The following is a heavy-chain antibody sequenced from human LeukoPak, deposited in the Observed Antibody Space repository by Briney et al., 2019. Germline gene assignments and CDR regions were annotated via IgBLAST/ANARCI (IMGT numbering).Heavy chain of an antibody. CDR2: LRYTGET. Sequence: GGSLRLSCAASGFAFSQYSINWVRQAPGKGLEWVSHLRYTGETFYADFVKGRFTISRDNVRNSLYLQMNSLRAEDTAMYYCARDAGNSGYGCDLWGQGTLVTVSS. D-gene: IGHD5-12*01. V-gene: IGHV3-48*01. CDR3: ARDAGNSGYGCDL. J-gene: IGHJ5*02. CDR1: GFAFSQYS.